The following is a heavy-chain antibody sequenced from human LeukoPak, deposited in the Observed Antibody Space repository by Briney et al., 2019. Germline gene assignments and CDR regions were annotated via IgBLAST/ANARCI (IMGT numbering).Heavy chain of an antibody. CDR2: ISAYNSNT. D-gene: IGHD6-19*01. J-gene: IGHJ4*02. Sequence: GASVKVSCKASGYTFTSYGISWVRQAPGQGREWMGWISAYNSNTNYAQKFQGRVTMTTDTSTSTAYMELRSLRSDDTAVYYCARVKRSAVAGTPQDYWGQGTLVTVSS. CDR1: GYTFTSYG. V-gene: IGHV1-18*01. CDR3: ARVKRSAVAGTPQDY.